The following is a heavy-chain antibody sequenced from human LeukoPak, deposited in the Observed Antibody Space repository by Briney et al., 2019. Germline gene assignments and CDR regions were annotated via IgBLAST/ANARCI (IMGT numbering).Heavy chain of an antibody. D-gene: IGHD5-24*01. CDR2: IYYSGST. V-gene: IGHV4-30-4*01. Sequence: SETLSLTRTVSGGSISSGDYYWSWIRQPPGKGLEWLGYIYYSGSTYYNPSLKSRITISVDTSKSQFSLKLSSVTAADTAVYYCARDKDGYSRGGYYFDYWGQGTLVTVSS. CDR3: ARDKDGYSRGGYYFDY. CDR1: GGSISSGDYY. J-gene: IGHJ4*02.